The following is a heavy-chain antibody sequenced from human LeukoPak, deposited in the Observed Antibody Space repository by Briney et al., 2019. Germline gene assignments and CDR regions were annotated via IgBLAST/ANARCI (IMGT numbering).Heavy chain of an antibody. V-gene: IGHV1-2*02. CDR3: ARALYSGYDSTFDY. D-gene: IGHD5-12*01. J-gene: IGHJ4*02. Sequence: ASVKVSCKASGYTFTGYYMHWARQAPGQGLEWMGWINPNSGGTNYAQKFQGRVTMTRDTSISTAYMELSRLRSDDTAVYYCARALYSGYDSTFDYWGQGTLVTVSS. CDR1: GYTFTGYY. CDR2: INPNSGGT.